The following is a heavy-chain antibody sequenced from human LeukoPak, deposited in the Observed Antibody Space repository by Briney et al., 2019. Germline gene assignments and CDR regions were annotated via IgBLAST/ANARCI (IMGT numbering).Heavy chain of an antibody. CDR1: GYTFTSYD. V-gene: IGHV1-8*01. J-gene: IGHJ6*02. CDR2: MNPNSGNT. D-gene: IGHD3-10*02. CDR3: ARGPVEAVFGVSTED. Sequence: ASVKVSCKASGYTFTSYDINWVRQATGQGLEWMGWMNPNSGNTGYAQKFQGRVSMTRDTSISTTYMELSSLRSEDTAVYYCARGPVEAVFGVSTEDWGQGTTVTVSS.